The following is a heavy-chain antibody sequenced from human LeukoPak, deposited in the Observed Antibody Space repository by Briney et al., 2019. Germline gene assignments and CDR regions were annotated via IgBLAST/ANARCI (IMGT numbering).Heavy chain of an antibody. J-gene: IGHJ3*02. D-gene: IGHD2-2*01. Sequence: GGXLRLSCAASGFTFSNAWMSWVRQAPGKGLEWVGRIKSKTDGGTTDYAAAGKGRFTISRDDSHNTLYLQMNSLKTEDTAVYYCTTDPLIVVVPAAIGGVQNDAFDIWGQGTMVTVSS. CDR3: TTDPLIVVVPAAIGGVQNDAFDI. CDR1: GFTFSNAW. CDR2: IKSKTDGGTT. V-gene: IGHV3-15*01.